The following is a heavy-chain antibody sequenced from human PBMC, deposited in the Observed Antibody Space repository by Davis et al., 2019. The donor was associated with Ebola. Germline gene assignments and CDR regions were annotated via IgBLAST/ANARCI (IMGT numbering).Heavy chain of an antibody. D-gene: IGHD6-13*01. J-gene: IGHJ4*02. CDR1: GYTFTSYA. V-gene: IGHV1-8*01. CDR3: ALSWDFDY. Sequence: ASVKVSCKASGYTFTSYAINCVRQATGQGLEWMGWMNPNSGNTGYAQNFQGRLTMTRNTSISTAYMELSSLRSEDTAVYYCALSWDFDYWGQGTLVTVSS. CDR2: MNPNSGNT.